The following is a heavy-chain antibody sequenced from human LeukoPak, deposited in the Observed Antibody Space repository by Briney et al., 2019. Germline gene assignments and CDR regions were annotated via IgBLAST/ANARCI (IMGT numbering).Heavy chain of an antibody. CDR3: AREYCSGGSCSKAGFDP. Sequence: PGGSLRLSCAASEFTFSYYWMSWVRQAPGKGLEWVANIKQDGSETFYVDSVKGRFSISRDNAKKSLYLQMNSLRAEDTAVYYRAREYCSGGSCSKAGFDPWGQGTLVTVSS. CDR1: EFTFSYYW. J-gene: IGHJ5*02. V-gene: IGHV3-7*01. CDR2: IKQDGSET. D-gene: IGHD2-15*01.